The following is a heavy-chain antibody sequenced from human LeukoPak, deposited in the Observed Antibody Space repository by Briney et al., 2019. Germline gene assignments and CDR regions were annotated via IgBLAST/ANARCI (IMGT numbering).Heavy chain of an antibody. CDR2: ISSSSSTI. J-gene: IGHJ4*02. Sequence: GGSLRLSCEASGFRISSNWMNWVRQVPGKGLEWVSYISSSSSTIYYADSVKGRFTISRDNAKNSLYLQMNSLRAEDTAVYYCARSDQADDYWGQGTLVTVSS. CDR1: GFRISSNW. CDR3: ARSDQADDY. D-gene: IGHD2-2*01. V-gene: IGHV3-48*01.